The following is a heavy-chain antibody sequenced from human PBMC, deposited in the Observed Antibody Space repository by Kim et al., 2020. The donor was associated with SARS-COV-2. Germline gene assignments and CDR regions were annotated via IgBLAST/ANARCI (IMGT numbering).Heavy chain of an antibody. CDR3: AKDNTWGYYDSSGYHFQH. Sequence: SLRLSCAASGFTFDDYAMHWVRQAPGKGLEWVSGISWNSGSIGYADSVKGRFTISRDNAKNSLYLQMNSLRAEDTALYYCAKDNTWGYYDSSGYHFQHGGQGTRVTVSS. V-gene: IGHV3-9*01. D-gene: IGHD3-22*01. CDR2: ISWNSGSI. CDR1: GFTFDDYA. J-gene: IGHJ1*01.